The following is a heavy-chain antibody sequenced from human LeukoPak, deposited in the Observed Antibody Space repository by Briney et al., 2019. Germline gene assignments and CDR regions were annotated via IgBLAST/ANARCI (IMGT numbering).Heavy chain of an antibody. Sequence: PGGSLRLSCAASGLTVSSYMSWVRQAPGKGLEWVSVIYSGGSIYYADSVKGRFTISRDKSKNTLYLQMNSLRPEDTAVYYCARPPYGGVDYWGQGTLVTVSS. J-gene: IGHJ4*02. D-gene: IGHD4-23*01. V-gene: IGHV3-66*04. CDR2: IYSGGSI. CDR3: ARPPYGGVDY. CDR1: GLTVSSY.